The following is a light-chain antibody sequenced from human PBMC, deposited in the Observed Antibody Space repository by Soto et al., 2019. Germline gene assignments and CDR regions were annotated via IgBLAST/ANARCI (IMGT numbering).Light chain of an antibody. Sequence: QSALAQPPSASGSPGQSVTISCNGTSSDVGGYNYVSWYQQHPGKAPKLLIYEVTKRPSGVPDRFSGSKSGNTASLTVSGLQADDEADYYCSSHGNQNVFGSGTKVTVL. V-gene: IGLV2-8*01. CDR1: SSDVGGYNY. CDR2: EVT. CDR3: SSHGNQNV. J-gene: IGLJ1*01.